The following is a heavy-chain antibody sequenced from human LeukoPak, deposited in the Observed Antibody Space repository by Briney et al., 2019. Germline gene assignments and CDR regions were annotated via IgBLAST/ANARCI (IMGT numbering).Heavy chain of an antibody. J-gene: IGHJ4*02. CDR1: GGSISSSNYY. Sequence: PSETESLTCTVSGGSISSSNYYWSWIRQPAGKGLEWIGRIYTSGTTNYNPSLKSRVTISIDTSKNQFSLKLSSVTAADTAVYYCARDRRGWEKPELVDYWGQGTLVIVSS. V-gene: IGHV4-61*02. CDR3: ARDRRGWEKPELVDY. CDR2: IYTSGTT. D-gene: IGHD1-14*01.